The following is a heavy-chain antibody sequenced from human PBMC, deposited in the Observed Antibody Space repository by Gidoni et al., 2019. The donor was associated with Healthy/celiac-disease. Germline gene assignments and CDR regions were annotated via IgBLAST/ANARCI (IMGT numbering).Heavy chain of an antibody. J-gene: IGHJ4*02. CDR2: T. CDR3: ASIAIAAAGTFDY. Sequence: TNYAQKFQGRVTMTRDTSISTAYMELSRLRSDDTAVYYCASIAIAAAGTFDYWGQGTLVTVSS. V-gene: IGHV1-2*02. D-gene: IGHD6-13*01.